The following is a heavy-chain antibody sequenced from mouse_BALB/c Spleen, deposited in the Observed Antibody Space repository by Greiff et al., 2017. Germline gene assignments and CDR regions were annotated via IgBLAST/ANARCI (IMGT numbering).Heavy chain of an antibody. J-gene: IGHJ3*01. V-gene: IGHV5-6-4*01. D-gene: IGHD2-4*01. CDR2: ISSGGSYT. CDR1: GFTFSSYT. CDR3: TRDHYEYG. Sequence: EVQLVESGGGLVKPGGSLKLSCAASGFTFSSYTMSWVRQTPEKRLEWVATISSGGSYTYYPDSVKGRFTISRDNAKNTLYLQMSSLKSEDTAMYYCTRDHYEYGWGQGTLVTVSA.